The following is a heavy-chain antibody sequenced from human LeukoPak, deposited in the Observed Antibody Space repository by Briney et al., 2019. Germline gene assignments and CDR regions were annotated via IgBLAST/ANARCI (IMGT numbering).Heavy chain of an antibody. CDR2: IIPILGIA. CDR1: GGTFSSYA. D-gene: IGHD3-22*01. J-gene: IGHJ4*02. CDR3: ARRLRIAVAGTRSGYDSSGYYYFDY. Sequence: ASVKVSCKASGGTFSSYAISWVRQAPGQGLEWMGRIIPILGIANYAQKFQGRVTITADKSTSTAYMELSSLRSDDTAVYYCARRLRIAVAGTRSGYDSSGYYYFDYWGQGTLVTVSS. V-gene: IGHV1-69*04.